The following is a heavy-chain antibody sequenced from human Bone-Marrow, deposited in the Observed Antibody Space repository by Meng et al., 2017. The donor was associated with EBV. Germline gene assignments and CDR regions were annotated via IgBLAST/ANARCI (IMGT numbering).Heavy chain of an antibody. CDR3: ASAIGSARSNDY. Sequence: QVQGGGSGAEENKQGASMKGAGKGGGYTVTSDGSSGERQATGQGLEWKGWNSAYNGNTNYAQKRQGRVTMTTDTSTSTAYMELRSLRTDVTDWYYCASAIGSARSNDYWGQGTLVTVSS. CDR2: NSAYNGNT. CDR1: GYTVTSDG. D-gene: IGHD2-2*02. J-gene: IGHJ4*02. V-gene: IGHV1-18*01.